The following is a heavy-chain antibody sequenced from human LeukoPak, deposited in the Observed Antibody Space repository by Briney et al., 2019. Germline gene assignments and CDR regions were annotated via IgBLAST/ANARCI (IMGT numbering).Heavy chain of an antibody. CDR3: AKDSGHNWGIYYYYYYYMDV. D-gene: IGHD3-16*01. V-gene: IGHV3-23*01. CDR2: ISGSGGST. J-gene: IGHJ6*03. Sequence: GGSLRLSCAASGFTFSSYSMNWVRQAPGKGLEWVSAISGSGGSTYYADSVKGRFTISRDNSKNTLYLQMNSLRAEDTAVYYCAKDSGHNWGIYYYYYYYMDVWGKGTTVTISS. CDR1: GFTFSSYS.